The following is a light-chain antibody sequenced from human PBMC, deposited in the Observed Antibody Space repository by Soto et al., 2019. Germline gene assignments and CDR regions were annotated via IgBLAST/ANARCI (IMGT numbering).Light chain of an antibody. CDR2: GAS. V-gene: IGKV3-15*01. J-gene: IGKJ4*01. Sequence: DIVMTQSPPTLSVSPGERATLSCRASQSVASNLAWYQQRPGQAPRLLIYGASTRATGVPVRFSGSGSGTEFTLTISSLQSEDFAVYYCHHYNNWPHTFGGGTKVEIK. CDR3: HHYNNWPHT. CDR1: QSVASN.